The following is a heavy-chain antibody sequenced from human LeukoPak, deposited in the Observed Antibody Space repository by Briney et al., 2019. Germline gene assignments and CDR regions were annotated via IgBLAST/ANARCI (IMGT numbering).Heavy chain of an antibody. D-gene: IGHD5-18*01. V-gene: IGHV3-30*18. J-gene: IGHJ4*02. Sequence: GGSLRLSCAASGFTFSSYGMHWVRQAPGKGREWVAVISYDGSNKYYADSVKGRFTISRDNSKNTLYLQMNSLRAEDTAVYYCAKDSYSYGYVWGQGTLVTVSS. CDR2: ISYDGSNK. CDR3: AKDSYSYGYV. CDR1: GFTFSSYG.